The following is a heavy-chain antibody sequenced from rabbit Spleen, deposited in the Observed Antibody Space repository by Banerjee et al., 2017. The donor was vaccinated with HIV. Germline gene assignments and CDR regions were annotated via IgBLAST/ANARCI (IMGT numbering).Heavy chain of an antibody. V-gene: IGHV1S45*01. CDR3: ARGDSTIRFNF. J-gene: IGHJ3*01. CDR1: GFSFSSDYY. D-gene: IGHD1-1*01. CDR2: IYTNSGST. Sequence: QEQLVESGGGLVQPEGSLTLACTASGFSFSSDYYMCWVRQAPGKGLEWIACIYTNSGSTWYASWANDRITVSQTSSTTVTLQMTSLTPADTATYFCARGDSTIRFNFWGQGTLVTVS.